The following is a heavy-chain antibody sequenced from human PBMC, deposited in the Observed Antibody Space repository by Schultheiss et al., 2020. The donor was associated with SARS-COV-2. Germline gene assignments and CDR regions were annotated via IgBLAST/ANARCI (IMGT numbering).Heavy chain of an antibody. Sequence: SGPTLVKPTQTLTPTCTFSGFSPSTSGVGVGWIRQPPEKGLEWPGLIYWDDDKRNSQSLKNRITITKDTSKNQVVLTMTNMDPVDTATYYCAHSPDYDILTGYYHGMDVWGQGATVTVSS. CDR1: GFSPSTSGVG. CDR2: IYWDDDK. D-gene: IGHD3-9*01. CDR3: AHSPDYDILTGYYHGMDV. J-gene: IGHJ6*02. V-gene: IGHV2-5*02.